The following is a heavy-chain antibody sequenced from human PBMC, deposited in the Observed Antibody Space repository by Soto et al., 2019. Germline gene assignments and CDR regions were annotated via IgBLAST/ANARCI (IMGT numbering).Heavy chain of an antibody. CDR1: GYTFTGYY. J-gene: IGHJ6*02. Sequence: ASVKVSCKASGYTFTGYYMHWVRQAPGQGLEWMGWINPNSGGTDYAQKFQGRVTMTRDTSISTAYMELSRLRSDDTAVYYCARAVSWTYYYYYGMDVWGQGTTVTVSS. V-gene: IGHV1-2*02. CDR2: INPNSGGT. CDR3: ARAVSWTYYYYYGMDV. D-gene: IGHD6-13*01.